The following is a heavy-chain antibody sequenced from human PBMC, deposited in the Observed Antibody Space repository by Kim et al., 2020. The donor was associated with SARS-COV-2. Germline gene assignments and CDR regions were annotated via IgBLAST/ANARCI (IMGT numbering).Heavy chain of an antibody. CDR3: VRRQFTSGWYYFDY. D-gene: IGHD6-19*01. V-gene: IGHV3-74*01. Sequence: GDSVTGRSTISRDNAKHTLYLQMNSLRAEDTAVYYCVRRQFTSGWYYFDYWGQGTLVTVS. J-gene: IGHJ4*02.